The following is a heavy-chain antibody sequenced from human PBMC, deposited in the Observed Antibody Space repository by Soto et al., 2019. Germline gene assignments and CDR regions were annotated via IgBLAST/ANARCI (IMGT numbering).Heavy chain of an antibody. J-gene: IGHJ5*02. CDR3: GRAGRRDGNSSPGRFDT. Sequence: SETLSLTCSFSRGSINSGDYFWSWIRQPPGKGLEWIAYIYYDGTTHYNPSLQSRGTISVDTSKNHFSLKVNSVTAADTAVYFCGRAGRRDGNSSPGRFDTWGQGILVTVSS. D-gene: IGHD2-15*01. CDR1: RGSINSGDYF. CDR2: IYYDGTT. V-gene: IGHV4-30-4*01.